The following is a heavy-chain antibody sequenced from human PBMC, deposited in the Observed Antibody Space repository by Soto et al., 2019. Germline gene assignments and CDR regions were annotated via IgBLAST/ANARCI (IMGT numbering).Heavy chain of an antibody. CDR2: IKTDGSSP. Sequence: GGSLRLSCAASVFTFNNYWMHWVRQAPGKGLVWVSRIKTDGSSPNYADSVEGRFTISSDNAKNTLYLQMNSLRVEDTAVYYCARDRIAGSGSCDNWGQGTLVTVTS. CDR3: ARDRIAGSGSCDN. V-gene: IGHV3-74*01. CDR1: VFTFNNYW. D-gene: IGHD3-10*01. J-gene: IGHJ4*02.